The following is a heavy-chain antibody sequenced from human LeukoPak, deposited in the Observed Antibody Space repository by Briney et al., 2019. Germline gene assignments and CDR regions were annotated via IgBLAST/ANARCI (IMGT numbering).Heavy chain of an antibody. CDR1: GYTFTSHY. CDR3: ARRQLYGDYEAGAFDI. V-gene: IGHV1-46*01. Sequence: GASVKVSCKASGYTFTSHYMHWVRQAPGQGLEWMGLINPSGSSTLYAQKLQGRVTMTTDTSTSTAYMELRSLRSDDTAVYYCARRQLYGDYEAGAFDIWGQGTMVTVSS. CDR2: INPSGSST. J-gene: IGHJ3*02. D-gene: IGHD4-17*01.